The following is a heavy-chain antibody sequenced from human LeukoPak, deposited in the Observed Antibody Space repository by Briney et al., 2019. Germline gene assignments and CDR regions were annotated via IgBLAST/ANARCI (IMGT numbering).Heavy chain of an antibody. CDR1: GLTVSSNY. J-gene: IGHJ4*02. Sequence: GGSLRLSCAVSGLTVSSNYMSWVRQAPGKGLEWVSVVYIGGTTYYADSVKGRFTISRDNSKNRLYLQMNSLRAEDTAVYYCAKDKYTGGYMRGATLDYWGQGTLVTVSS. V-gene: IGHV3-53*01. CDR3: AKDKYTGGYMRGATLDY. CDR2: VYIGGTT. D-gene: IGHD1-26*01.